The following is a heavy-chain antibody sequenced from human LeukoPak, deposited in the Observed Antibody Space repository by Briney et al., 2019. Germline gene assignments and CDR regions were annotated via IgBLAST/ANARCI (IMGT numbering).Heavy chain of an antibody. J-gene: IGHJ6*03. CDR2: TYYRSKWYN. CDR1: GDSVSSNSAA. D-gene: IGHD5-18*01. Sequence: SQTLSLTCAISGDSVSSNSAAWNWIRQSPSRGLEWLGRTYYRSKWYNDYAVSVKSRITINPDTSKNQFSLQLNSVTPEDTAVYYRARDGGGQPRGYSYGPRYYYYYYMDVWGKGTTVTVSS. CDR3: ARDGGGQPRGYSYGPRYYYYYYMDV. V-gene: IGHV6-1*01.